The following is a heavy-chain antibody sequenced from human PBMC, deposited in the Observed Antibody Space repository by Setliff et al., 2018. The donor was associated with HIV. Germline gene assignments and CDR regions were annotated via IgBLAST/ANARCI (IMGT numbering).Heavy chain of an antibody. V-gene: IGHV1-69*10. D-gene: IGHD6-19*01. CDR3: ARSSGWYQGDFDY. CDR1: GGTFGSYA. Sequence: ASVKVSCKASGGTFGSYAISWVRQAPGQGLEWMGGIIPIFGIANYAQKFQGRVTITADKSTSTAYMELSSLRSEDTAVYYCARSSGWYQGDFDYWGQGTLVTVSS. J-gene: IGHJ4*02. CDR2: IIPIFGIA.